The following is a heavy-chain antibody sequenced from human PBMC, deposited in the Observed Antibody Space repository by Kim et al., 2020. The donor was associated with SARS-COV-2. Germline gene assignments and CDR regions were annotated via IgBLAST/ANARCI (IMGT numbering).Heavy chain of an antibody. D-gene: IGHD6-13*01. Sequence: GGSLRLSCAASGFTFSIYWMHWVRQAPGKGLVWLSRINNDGSDTTYADSVKGRLTISRDNAKNTLYLQINSLGAEDTAVYYCAREDYTNSWYTDYWGQRTLVTVSS. CDR1: GFTFSIYW. CDR2: INNDGSDT. J-gene: IGHJ4*02. CDR3: AREDYTNSWYTDY. V-gene: IGHV3-74*01.